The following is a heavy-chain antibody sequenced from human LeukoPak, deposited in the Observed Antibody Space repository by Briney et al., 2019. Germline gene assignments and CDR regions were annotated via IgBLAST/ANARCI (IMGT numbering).Heavy chain of an antibody. CDR1: GFTFDDYG. CDR2: INWNGGST. J-gene: IGHJ3*02. CDR3: AKDRRDYYDSSGLKDAFDI. D-gene: IGHD3-22*01. V-gene: IGHV3-20*04. Sequence: PGGSLRLSCAASGFTFDDYGMSWVRQAPGKGREWVSGINWNGGSTGYADSVKGRFTISRDNSKNTLYLQMNSLSAEDTAVYYCAKDRRDYYDSSGLKDAFDIWGQGTMVTVSS.